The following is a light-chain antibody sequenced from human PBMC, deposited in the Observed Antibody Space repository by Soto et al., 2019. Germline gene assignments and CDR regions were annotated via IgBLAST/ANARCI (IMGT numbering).Light chain of an antibody. J-gene: IGLJ1*01. Sequence: QSALTQPPSASGSPGQSVTISCTGNSRDTGYNNYVSWYQQHPGKAPKLMIYEINKRPSGVPDRFSGSKSGNTASLTVSGLQAEDEADYYCCSYAGSRIFGTGTKLTV. CDR3: CSYAGSRI. CDR1: SRDTGYNNY. V-gene: IGLV2-8*01. CDR2: EIN.